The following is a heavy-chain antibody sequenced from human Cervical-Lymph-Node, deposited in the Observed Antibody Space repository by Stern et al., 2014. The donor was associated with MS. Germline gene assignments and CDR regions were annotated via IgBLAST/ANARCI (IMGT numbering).Heavy chain of an antibody. D-gene: IGHD2/OR15-2a*01. V-gene: IGHV3-11*01. CDR1: GFTFSDYF. CDR2: ISSGGCNI. Sequence: DQLVESGGGLVKPGGSLRLSCGASGFTFSDYFMSWIRQAPGKGLEWVAYISSGGCNIHYADSVKDRFTISRDNANSSLYLQMHSLRAEDAAVYYCARCNVPRKAYSMDVWGQGTTVTVSS. J-gene: IGHJ6*02. CDR3: ARCNVPRKAYSMDV.